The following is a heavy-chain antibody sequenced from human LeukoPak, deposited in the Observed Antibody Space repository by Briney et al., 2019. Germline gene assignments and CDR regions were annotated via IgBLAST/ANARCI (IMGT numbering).Heavy chain of an antibody. CDR3: AKGGDDILTGLIDY. J-gene: IGHJ4*02. CDR1: GFTFDDYA. D-gene: IGHD3-9*01. V-gene: IGHV3-9*01. Sequence: FLRLSCAASGFTFDDYAMHWVRQAPGKGLEWVSGISWNSGSIGYADSVKGRFTISRDNAKNSLYLQMNSLRAEDTALYYCAKGGDDILTGLIDYWGQGTLVTVSS. CDR2: ISWNSGSI.